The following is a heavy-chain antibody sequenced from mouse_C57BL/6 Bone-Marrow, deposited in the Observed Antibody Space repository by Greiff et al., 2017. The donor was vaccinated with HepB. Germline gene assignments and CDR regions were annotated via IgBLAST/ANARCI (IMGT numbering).Heavy chain of an antibody. CDR2: YPGSGNTY. CDR3: SPEGY. Sequence: VQLQQPGPELVKPGASVKMSCKASGYTFTDYYMHWVKQKPGKGLEWIGEIYPGSGNTYYNEKFKGKATLTADTSSSTAYMQLSSLTSEDSAVYFCASPEGYWGQGTSVTVSS. J-gene: IGHJ4*01. V-gene: IGHV1-83*01. CDR1: YTFTDYYM.